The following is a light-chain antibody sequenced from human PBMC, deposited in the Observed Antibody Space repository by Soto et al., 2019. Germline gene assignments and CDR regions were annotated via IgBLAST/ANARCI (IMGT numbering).Light chain of an antibody. CDR3: QQYYDCPWT. CDR2: GAS. CDR1: QSTSSN. V-gene: IGKV3-15*01. Sequence: IVLTQSPATLSVSPGERATLSCRASQSTSSNLAWYQQKPGQAPRLLIYGASTTASGIPARFSGSGSGTDFTLTISSLQPEDFAVYSCQQYYDCPWTFGQGTKVEIE. J-gene: IGKJ1*01.